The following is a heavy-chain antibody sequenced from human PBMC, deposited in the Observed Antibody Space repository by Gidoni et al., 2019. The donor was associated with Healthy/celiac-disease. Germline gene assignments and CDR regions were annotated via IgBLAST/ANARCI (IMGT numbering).Heavy chain of an antibody. CDR2: ISPIFGTA. CDR1: GGTLSRYA. V-gene: IGHV1-69*01. Sequence: QVQLVQSGAEVKKPGSSVKVSCKASGGTLSRYAISWVRQAPGQGLEWMGGISPIFGTANYAQKFQGRVTITADESTSTAYMELSSLRSEDTAVYYCAREDCSGGSCYSGPLYWGQGTLVTVSS. J-gene: IGHJ4*02. CDR3: AREDCSGGSCYSGPLY. D-gene: IGHD2-15*01.